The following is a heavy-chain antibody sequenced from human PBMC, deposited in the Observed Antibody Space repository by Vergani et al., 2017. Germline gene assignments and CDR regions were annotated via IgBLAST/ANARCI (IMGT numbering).Heavy chain of an antibody. V-gene: IGHV3-74*02. CDR2: INSDGSST. Sequence: EVQLVESGGGLVTPGGSLRLSCAASGFTFSSYWMHWVRQAPGKGLVWVSRINSDGSSTSYADSVKGRFTISRDNAKNTLYLQMNSLRAEDTAVYYCARGIAAAGNYYFDYWGQGTLVTVSS. CDR1: GFTFSSYW. CDR3: ARGIAAAGNYYFDY. J-gene: IGHJ4*02. D-gene: IGHD6-13*01.